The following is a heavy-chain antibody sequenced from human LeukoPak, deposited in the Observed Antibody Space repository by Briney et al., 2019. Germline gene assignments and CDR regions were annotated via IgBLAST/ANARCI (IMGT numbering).Heavy chain of an antibody. CDR3: AKEIDTLGTNAFDI. V-gene: IGHV3-43*02. CDR2: INEDGGRT. J-gene: IGHJ3*02. D-gene: IGHD2-15*01. CDR1: GFSFDDYP. Sequence: GVSLRLSCAASGFSFDDYPMHWVRQAPGKGLEWVSLINEDGGRTFYADSVRGRFTISRDNSKNSLYLQMNSLRTEDTALYYCAKEIDTLGTNAFDIWGQGTIVTVSS.